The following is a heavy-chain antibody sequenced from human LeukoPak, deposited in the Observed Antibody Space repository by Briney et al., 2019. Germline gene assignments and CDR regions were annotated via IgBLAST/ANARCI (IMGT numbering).Heavy chain of an antibody. CDR1: GFSFSNYA. CDR2: ISGRGANT. CDR3: AREEGGKLGIDYYFDY. Sequence: GGSLRLSCAASGFSFSNYAMSWVRQAPGKGLERVSAISGRGANTYYADSVKGRFTISRDNSKNTLYMQMNSLRAEDTAVHYCAREEGGKLGIDYYFDYWGQGILVTVSS. D-gene: IGHD7-27*01. V-gene: IGHV3-23*01. J-gene: IGHJ4*02.